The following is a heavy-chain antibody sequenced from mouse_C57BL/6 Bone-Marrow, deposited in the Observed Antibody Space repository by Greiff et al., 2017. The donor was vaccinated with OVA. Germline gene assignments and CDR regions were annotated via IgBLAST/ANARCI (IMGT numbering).Heavy chain of an antibody. CDR1: GFTFSSYA. CDR3: TRGHYYGSSPNAMDY. J-gene: IGHJ4*01. CDR2: ISSGGDYI. V-gene: IGHV5-9-1*02. D-gene: IGHD1-1*01. Sequence: EVMLVESGEGLVKPGGSLKLSCAASGFTFSSYAMSWVRQTPEQRLEWVAYISSGGDYIYYADTVKGRFTISRDNARNTLYLQMSSLKSEDTAMYYCTRGHYYGSSPNAMDYWGQGTSVTVSS.